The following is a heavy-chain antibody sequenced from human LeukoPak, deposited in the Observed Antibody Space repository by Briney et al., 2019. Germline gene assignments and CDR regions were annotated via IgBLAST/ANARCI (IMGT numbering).Heavy chain of an antibody. Sequence: GGSLRLSCAASGFTFSSYGMHWVRQAPGKGLEWVAVISYDGSNKYYADSVKGRFTISRDNSRNTLYLQMNSLRAEDTAVYYCARELASLLYYFDYWGQGTLVTVSS. CDR3: ARELASLLYYFDY. CDR2: ISYDGSNK. CDR1: GFTFSSYG. V-gene: IGHV3-30*03. D-gene: IGHD1-1*01. J-gene: IGHJ4*02.